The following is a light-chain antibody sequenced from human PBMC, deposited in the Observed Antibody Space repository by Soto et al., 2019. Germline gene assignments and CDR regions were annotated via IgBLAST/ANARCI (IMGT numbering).Light chain of an antibody. V-gene: IGKV3-15*01. CDR1: QTVSRN. J-gene: IGKJ1*01. CDR3: QQYNNWPGT. Sequence: EIVMTQSPAILSVSPGERATLSCRASQTVSRNLAWYQQKPGQAPRLLIYGASTRATGIPARFSGSGSGTEFTLTITSLQSEDFAVYWCQQYNNWPGTFGQGTKVDIK. CDR2: GAS.